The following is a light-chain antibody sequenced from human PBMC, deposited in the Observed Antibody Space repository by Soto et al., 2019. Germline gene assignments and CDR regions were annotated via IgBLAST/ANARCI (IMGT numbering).Light chain of an antibody. J-gene: IGKJ1*01. CDR1: QSITDW. V-gene: IGKV1-5*03. CDR2: KAY. CDR3: QYWDNYSWT. Sequence: DIQMTQSPSTLSASVGDRVTITCRASQSITDWLAWYQQKPGKAPKFLIYKAYNLEGGVPSRFSGSGSGTEVTLTISSVQPDDFAPYYCQYWDNYSWTFGQGTKVDIK.